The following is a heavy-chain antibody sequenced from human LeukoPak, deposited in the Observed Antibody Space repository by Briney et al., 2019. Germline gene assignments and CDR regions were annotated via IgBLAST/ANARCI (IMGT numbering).Heavy chain of an antibody. V-gene: IGHV3-11*01. CDR1: GFTFSDYY. D-gene: IGHD6-19*01. J-gene: IGHJ4*02. CDR2: ISSSGSTI. CDR3: ARAAWKQWLAIDY. Sequence: GGSLRLSCAASGFTFSDYYMSWIRQAPGKGLEWVSYISSSGSTIYYADSVKGRFTISRDNAKNSLYLQMNSLRAEDTAVYYCARAAWKQWLAIDYWGQGTLVTVSS.